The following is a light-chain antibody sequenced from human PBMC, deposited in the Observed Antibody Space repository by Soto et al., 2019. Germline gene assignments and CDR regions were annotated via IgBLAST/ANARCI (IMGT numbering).Light chain of an antibody. V-gene: IGKV1-39*01. CDR1: RSISNY. CDR2: ASV. CDR3: QQSYNTPYT. J-gene: IGKJ2*01. Sequence: DIQITQSPSSLSVSVGDKVTITCRASRSISNYLNWYQQKPGKAPELLIHASVNLQSGVPSRFSGSGSGTDFTLTINSLQPDDFAFYYCQQSYNTPYTCGQGTKLEI.